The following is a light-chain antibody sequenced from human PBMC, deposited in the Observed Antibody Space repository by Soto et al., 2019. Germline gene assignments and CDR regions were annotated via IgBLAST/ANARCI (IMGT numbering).Light chain of an antibody. Sequence: DIQMTQSPSTLSASVGDRVTITCRASQSISSFLAWYQQKPGQAPKLLIHKASTLGSGVPSRFSGSGSGTEFTITISSLQPEDYATYYCQQYRSDSAFGQGTKVDIK. J-gene: IGKJ1*01. CDR2: KAS. V-gene: IGKV1-5*03. CDR3: QQYRSDSA. CDR1: QSISSF.